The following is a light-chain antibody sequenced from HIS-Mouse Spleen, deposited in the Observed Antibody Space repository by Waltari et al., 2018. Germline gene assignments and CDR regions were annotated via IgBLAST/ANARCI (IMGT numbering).Light chain of an antibody. J-gene: IGLJ2*01. CDR2: KDS. CDR3: QSADSSGTYVV. CDR1: ALPKQY. Sequence: SYELTQPPSVSVSPGQTARITCPGHALPKQYPYWYQQKPGQAPVLVIYKDSERPSGIPERFSGSSSGTTVTLTISGVQAEDEADYYCQSADSSGTYVVFGGGTKLTVL. V-gene: IGLV3-25*03.